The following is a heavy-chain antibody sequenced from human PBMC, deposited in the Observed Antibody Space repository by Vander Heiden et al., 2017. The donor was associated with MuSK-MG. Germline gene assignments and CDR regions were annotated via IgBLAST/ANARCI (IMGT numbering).Heavy chain of an antibody. Sequence: QVQLVESGGGVVQPGRSLRLSCAASGFTFSSYGMHWVRQAPGKGLEWVAVISYDGSNKYYADVGKGRFTISRDNSKNSLYLQMHSLRDEETAVYYCAKCRICYARGYFDYWVEGTLVAVYS. CDR2: ISYDGSNK. J-gene: IGHJ4*02. V-gene: IGHV3-30*18. CDR3: AKCRICYARGYFDY. D-gene: IGHD2-2*01. CDR1: GFTFSSYG.